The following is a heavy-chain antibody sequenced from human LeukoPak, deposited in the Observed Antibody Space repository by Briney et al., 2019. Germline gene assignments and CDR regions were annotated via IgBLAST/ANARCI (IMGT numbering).Heavy chain of an antibody. CDR2: FYYSGST. J-gene: IGHJ4*02. D-gene: IGHD6-13*01. CDR1: GGSISSYY. V-gene: IGHV4-59*12. CDR3: ARETRYSSSWYL. Sequence: SETLSLTCTVSGGSISSYYWSWIRQPPGKGLEWIGYFYYSGSTNYNPSLKSRVTISLDTSKNQFSLKLSSVTAADTAVYYCARETRYSSSWYLWGQGTLVTVSS.